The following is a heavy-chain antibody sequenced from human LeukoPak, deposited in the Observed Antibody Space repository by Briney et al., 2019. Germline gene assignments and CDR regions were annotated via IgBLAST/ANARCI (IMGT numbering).Heavy chain of an antibody. D-gene: IGHD6-19*01. CDR3: ARTREQWQVLDY. CDR1: GFTFSSYG. Sequence: GGSLRLSCAASGFTFSSYGMHWVRQAPGKGLEWVAVISHEGSYQNYADSVKGRFTISRDNSKSMVFLQMNSLRPEDTAVYYCARTREQWQVLDYWGQGTLVTVSS. V-gene: IGHV3-30*03. CDR2: ISHEGSYQ. J-gene: IGHJ4*02.